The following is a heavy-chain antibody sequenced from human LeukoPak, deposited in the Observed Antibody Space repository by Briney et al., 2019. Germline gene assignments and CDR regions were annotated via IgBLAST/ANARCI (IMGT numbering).Heavy chain of an antibody. V-gene: IGHV7-4-1*02. D-gene: IGHD6-25*01. J-gene: IGHJ1*01. Sequence: ASVKVSCKASGYTFSNYALNWVRQAPGQGLEWMGWINTNTRNPMYAQGFTGRFVFSLDTSVSTAYMQITSLKAEDTAVYYCARGIAAAGRTLQYWGQGTLVTVSS. CDR3: ARGIAAAGRTLQY. CDR1: GYTFSNYA. CDR2: INTNTRNP.